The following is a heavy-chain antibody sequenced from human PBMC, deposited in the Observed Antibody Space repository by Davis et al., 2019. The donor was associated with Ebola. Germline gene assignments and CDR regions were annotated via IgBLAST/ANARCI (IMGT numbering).Heavy chain of an antibody. CDR1: GYTFTGYY. J-gene: IGHJ6*02. CDR3: AADSALLRYFDWLSYGMDV. Sequence: ASVKVSCKASGYTFTGYYMHCVRQAPGQGLEWMGWINPNSGGTNYAQKLQDRVTMTRDTSISTAYMELSRLRSDDTAVYYCAADSALLRYFDWLSYGMDVWGQGTTVTVSS. V-gene: IGHV1-2*02. D-gene: IGHD3-9*01. CDR2: INPNSGGT.